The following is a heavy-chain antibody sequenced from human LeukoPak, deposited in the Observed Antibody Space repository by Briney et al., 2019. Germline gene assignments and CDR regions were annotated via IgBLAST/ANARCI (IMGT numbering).Heavy chain of an antibody. V-gene: IGHV3-33*08. D-gene: IGHD3-10*01. CDR3: ARGLLWFGEFMRFDP. Sequence: PGGSLRLSCSASAFTFSSYWMTWVRQAPGKGLEWVAVVWCDGSNKYYTDSVKGRFTISRDNSKNTLYLQMNSLRAEDTAIYYCARGLLWFGEFMRFDPWGQGTLVTVSS. CDR2: VWCDGSNK. CDR1: AFTFSSYW. J-gene: IGHJ5*02.